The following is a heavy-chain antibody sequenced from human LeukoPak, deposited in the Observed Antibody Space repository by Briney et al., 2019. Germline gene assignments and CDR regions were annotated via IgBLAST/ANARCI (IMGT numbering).Heavy chain of an antibody. D-gene: IGHD5-18*01. J-gene: IGHJ4*02. Sequence: SGGYLRLSCATSGFTFSSYSMIWVRQAPGKGLEWVSFVSSSSNYIYYADSVKGRFTIYRDNAKTSLYLQMNSLRAEDTAVYYCASSLWPEDYWGQGILVTVSS. CDR1: GFTFSSYS. CDR3: ASSLWPEDY. V-gene: IGHV3-21*01. CDR2: VSSSSNYI.